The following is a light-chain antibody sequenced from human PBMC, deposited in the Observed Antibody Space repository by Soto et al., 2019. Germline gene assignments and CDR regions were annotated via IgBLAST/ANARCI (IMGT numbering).Light chain of an antibody. J-gene: IGKJ1*01. Sequence: EIVMTQSPLTLPVTPGEPASISCRSSQSLLYNNTYNYLDWYVQKPGQSPQLLIYFGSNRAPGVPDRFSGSGSGTDFTLKINRVEAEDVGTYCCMQALQSLTFGQGTKVDIK. CDR3: MQALQSLT. V-gene: IGKV2-28*01. CDR2: FGS. CDR1: QSLLYNNTYNY.